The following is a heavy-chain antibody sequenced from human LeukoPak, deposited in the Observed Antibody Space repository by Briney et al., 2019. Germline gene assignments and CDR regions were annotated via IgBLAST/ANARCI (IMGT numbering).Heavy chain of an antibody. CDR2: IYYSGST. J-gene: IGHJ3*02. D-gene: IGHD3-10*01. CDR1: GGSISSSSYY. Sequence: PSETLSLTCTVSGGSISSSSYYWGWIRQPPGKGLEWIGSIYYSGSTYYNPSLKSRVTISVDTSKNQFSLKLSSVTAADTAVYYCARAVIGVRGVILSLYDAFDIWGQGTMVTVSS. V-gene: IGHV4-39*07. CDR3: ARAVIGVRGVILSLYDAFDI.